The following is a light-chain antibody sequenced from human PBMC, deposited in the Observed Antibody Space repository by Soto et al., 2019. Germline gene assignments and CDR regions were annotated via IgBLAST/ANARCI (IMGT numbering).Light chain of an antibody. V-gene: IGKV3-15*01. Sequence: EIVMTQSPATLSVCPGETATLSCRASESVSSKFAWHQQKPGQAPRLLIYGASTRATGIPARFSGSGSGTEFTLTISSLQSEDFAVYYCQQYKNWPWTFGQGTKVEVK. CDR3: QQYKNWPWT. CDR2: GAS. J-gene: IGKJ1*01. CDR1: ESVSSK.